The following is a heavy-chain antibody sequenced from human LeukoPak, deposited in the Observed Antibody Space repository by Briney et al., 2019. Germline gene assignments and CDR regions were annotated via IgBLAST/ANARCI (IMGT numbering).Heavy chain of an antibody. CDR2: ISGSGGST. CDR1: GFTFSSCA. Sequence: AGGSLRLSCAASGFTFSSCAMSWVRQAPGKGLEWVSAISGSGGSTYYADSVKGRLTISRDNSKNTLYLQMNSLRAEDTAVYYCAKAGYDFWSGYWSRFDYWGQGTLVTVSS. J-gene: IGHJ4*02. V-gene: IGHV3-23*01. D-gene: IGHD3-3*01. CDR3: AKAGYDFWSGYWSRFDY.